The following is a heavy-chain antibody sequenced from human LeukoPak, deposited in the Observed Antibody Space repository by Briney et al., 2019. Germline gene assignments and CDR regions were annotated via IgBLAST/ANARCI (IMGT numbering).Heavy chain of an antibody. Sequence: NAGGSLRLSCAASGFTFTNAWMSWVRQAPGKGLEWVGRIKSKDDGGTIDYAVPVKGRFTISRDDSKNTLYLQMNSLKIEDTAVYFCTTGAAAGTDWGQGTLVTVSS. CDR3: TTGAAAGTD. V-gene: IGHV3-15*01. CDR2: IKSKDDGGTI. CDR1: GFTFTNAW. D-gene: IGHD6-13*01. J-gene: IGHJ4*02.